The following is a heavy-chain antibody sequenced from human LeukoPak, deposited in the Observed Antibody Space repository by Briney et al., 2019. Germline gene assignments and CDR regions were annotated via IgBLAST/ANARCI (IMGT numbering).Heavy chain of an antibody. J-gene: IGHJ3*02. CDR2: INPNSGGT. D-gene: IGHD3-22*01. CDR1: GYTFTGYY. CDR3: ARVRLPYDSSGYYHDAFDI. V-gene: IGHV1-2*02. Sequence: ASVKVSCKASGYTFTGYYMHWVRQAPGQGLEWMGWINPNSGGTNYAQKSQGRVTMTRDTSISTAYMELSRLRSDDTAVYYCARVRLPYDSSGYYHDAFDIWGQGTMVTVSS.